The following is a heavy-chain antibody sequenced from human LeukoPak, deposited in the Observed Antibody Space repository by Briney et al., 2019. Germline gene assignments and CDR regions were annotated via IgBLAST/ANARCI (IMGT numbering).Heavy chain of an antibody. Sequence: ASVKVSCKPSGYSFTRNGISWVRQAPGQGLEWMAWISANSGNTNYAQNFQDRVTLTTDTSTSTAYMELRSLRSDDTAVYYCARDVDYAFDYWGQGTLVTVSS. D-gene: IGHD3-16*01. V-gene: IGHV1-18*01. J-gene: IGHJ4*02. CDR1: GYSFTRNG. CDR3: ARDVDYAFDY. CDR2: ISANSGNT.